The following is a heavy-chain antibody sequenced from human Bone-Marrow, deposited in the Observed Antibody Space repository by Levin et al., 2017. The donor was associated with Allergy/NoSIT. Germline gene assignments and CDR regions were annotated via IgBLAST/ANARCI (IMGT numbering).Heavy chain of an antibody. V-gene: IGHV4-61*02. CDR2: IYTSGST. D-gene: IGHD6-13*01. J-gene: IGHJ4*02. CDR3: ARERQQLAYFDY. Sequence: SQTLSLTCTVSGGSISSGSYYWSWIRQPAGKGLEWIGRIYTSGSTNYNPSLKSRVTISVDTSKNQFSLKLSSVTAADTAVYYCARERQQLAYFDYWGQGTLVTVSS. CDR1: GGSISSGSYY.